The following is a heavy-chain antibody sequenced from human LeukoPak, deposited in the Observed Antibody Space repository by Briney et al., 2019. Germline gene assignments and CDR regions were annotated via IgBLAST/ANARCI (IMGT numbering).Heavy chain of an antibody. V-gene: IGHV1-2*02. J-gene: IGHJ5*02. CDR2: INPNSGGT. CDR1: GYTFTGYY. D-gene: IGHD2-2*01. CDR3: APTVVVPAAIFWFDP. Sequence: ASVKVSCKASGYTFTGYYMHWVRQAPGQGLEWMGWINPNSGGTNYAQKFQGRVTMTRDTSISTAYMELSRLRSDDTAVYYCAPTVVVPAAIFWFDPWGQGTLVTVSS.